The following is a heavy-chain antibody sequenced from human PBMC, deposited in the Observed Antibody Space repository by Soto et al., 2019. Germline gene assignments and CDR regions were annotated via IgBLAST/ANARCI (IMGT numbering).Heavy chain of an antibody. Sequence: SGPTLVNPTETLTLTCTFSGFSLSTSGLGVGWIRQPPGKALEWLALIYWNDDKRYSPSLKARLTITKDTSKNQVVLTMTNMDPVDTATYYCAHRPSGWYLFDYWGQGTLVTVSS. CDR2: IYWNDDK. J-gene: IGHJ4*02. V-gene: IGHV2-5*01. CDR1: GFSLSTSGLG. CDR3: AHRPSGWYLFDY. D-gene: IGHD6-19*01.